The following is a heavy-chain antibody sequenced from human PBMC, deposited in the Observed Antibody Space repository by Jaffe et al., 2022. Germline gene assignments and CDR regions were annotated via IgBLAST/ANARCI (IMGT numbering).Heavy chain of an antibody. CDR1: GFIFSTYE. V-gene: IGHV3-48*03. Sequence: VQLVESGGGLVQPGGSLRLSCAASGFIFSTYEMNWVRQAPGKGLEWVSYISRSGSTTYYADSVKGRFTISRDNAKNSLFLQMNSLRDEDTAVYYCAREGIYGEYNYGADAFDFWGQGTMVSVSS. CDR2: ISRSGSTT. D-gene: IGHD4-17*01. J-gene: IGHJ3*01. CDR3: AREGIYGEYNYGADAFDF.